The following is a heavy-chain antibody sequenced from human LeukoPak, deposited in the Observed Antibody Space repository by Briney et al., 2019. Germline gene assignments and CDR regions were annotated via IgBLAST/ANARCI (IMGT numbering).Heavy chain of an antibody. Sequence: GGSLRLSCAASGFTFSSYIMNWVRQAPGKGVEWVSYISSSSNTIYYADSVKGRFTLSRDNTKNSLYLQMNSLRAEDTTVYYSASTGRYCTSTSCSNYFRYWGQGTLVTVSS. J-gene: IGHJ4*02. D-gene: IGHD2-2*01. V-gene: IGHV3-48*04. CDR3: ASTGRYCTSTSCSNYFRY. CDR2: ISSSSNTI. CDR1: GFTFSSYI.